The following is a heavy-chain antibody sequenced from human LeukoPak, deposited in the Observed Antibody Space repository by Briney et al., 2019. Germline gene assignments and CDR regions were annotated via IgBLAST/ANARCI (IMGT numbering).Heavy chain of an antibody. D-gene: IGHD3-9*01. Sequence: PGGSLRLSCAASGFTFSTYWMSWVRQAPGKGLEWVANIKQAGSEEYYVDSVKGRFTISRDNAKNSLYLQMNSLRAEDTAIYYCARGSEQRYYDILTGYYFVRTFDYWGQGTLVTVSS. CDR2: IKQAGSEE. J-gene: IGHJ4*02. CDR1: GFTFSTYW. V-gene: IGHV3-7*05. CDR3: ARGSEQRYYDILTGYYFVRTFDY.